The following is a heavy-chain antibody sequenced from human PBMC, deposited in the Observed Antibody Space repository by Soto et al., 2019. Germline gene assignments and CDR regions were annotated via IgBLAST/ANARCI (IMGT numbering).Heavy chain of an antibody. CDR2: IKPDGGEQ. V-gene: IGHV3-7*04. CDR1: GFTFGNYW. J-gene: IGHJ4*02. CDR3: ARGHSNSCDY. D-gene: IGHD5-18*01. Sequence: EVQLVESGGGLVQPGGSLRLSCEASGFTFGNYWMNWVRQTPGKGLEWVANIKPDGGEQYYVDSVKGRFTISRDNAKDSLYLQMSSLRGGDTAVYYCARGHSNSCDYWGQGTLVTVSS.